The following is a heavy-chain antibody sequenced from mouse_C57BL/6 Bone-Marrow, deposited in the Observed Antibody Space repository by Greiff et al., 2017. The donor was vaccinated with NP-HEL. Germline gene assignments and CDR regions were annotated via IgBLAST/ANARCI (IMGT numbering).Heavy chain of an antibody. V-gene: IGHV1-54*01. CDR1: GYAFTNYL. CDR3: ARRDFYYGHDY. Sequence: VKLQESGAELVRPGTSVKVSCKASGYAFTNYLIEWVKQRPGQGLEWIGVINPGSGGTSYNEKFKGKATLTADKSSSTAYMQLSSLTSEDSAVYFCARRDFYYGHDYWGQGTTLTVSS. D-gene: IGHD1-1*01. CDR2: INPGSGGT. J-gene: IGHJ2*01.